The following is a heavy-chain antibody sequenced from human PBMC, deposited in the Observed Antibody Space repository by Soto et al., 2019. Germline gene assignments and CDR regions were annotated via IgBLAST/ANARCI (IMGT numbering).Heavy chain of an antibody. D-gene: IGHD2-15*01. CDR3: AKLAGYCSGNSCHGDYAMDV. CDR1: GDTISTGGYS. CDR2: FYYSENT. J-gene: IGHJ6*02. Sequence: PSETLSLTCGVSGDTISTGGYSWGWIRQPPGKGLEWTGTFYYSENTYYNPSLKSRVTISVDTSKNQFSLKLSSVTAADTAVYYCAKLAGYCSGNSCHGDYAMDVWGQGTTVTVSS. V-gene: IGHV4-39*01.